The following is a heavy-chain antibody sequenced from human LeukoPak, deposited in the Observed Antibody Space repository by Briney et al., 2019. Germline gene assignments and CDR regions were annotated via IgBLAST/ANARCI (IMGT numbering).Heavy chain of an antibody. CDR1: GFSFETYW. CDR3: ERERWEIPDLDY. CDR2: INWNGGST. J-gene: IGHJ4*02. Sequence: GGSLRLSCVALGFSFETYWMRWVRQVPGKGLEWVSGINWNGGSTAYAESVKGRFAISRDNAKNSVYLQVFSLRAEDTALYYCERERWEIPDLDYWGQGILVTVSS. D-gene: IGHD1-14*01. V-gene: IGHV3-20*04.